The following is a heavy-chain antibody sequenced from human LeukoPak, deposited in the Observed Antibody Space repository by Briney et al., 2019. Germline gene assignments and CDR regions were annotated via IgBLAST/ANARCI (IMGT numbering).Heavy chain of an antibody. J-gene: IGHJ4*02. V-gene: IGHV3-23*01. CDR1: GFTFSSYE. D-gene: IGHD5-24*01. CDR2: VGPSGART. CDR3: AKDDAYLQYDD. Sequence: GGSLRLSCAASGFTFSSYEMNWVRQAPGKRLEWVSGVGPSGARTYYADSVKGRFTVSRDNSKNMVFLQMNSLRAEDTAIYYCAKDDAYLQYDDWGQGTLVTVSS.